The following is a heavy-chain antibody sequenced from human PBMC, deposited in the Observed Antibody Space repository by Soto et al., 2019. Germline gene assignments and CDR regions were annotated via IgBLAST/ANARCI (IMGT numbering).Heavy chain of an antibody. CDR3: ARNYGDYRNNYFDY. J-gene: IGHJ4*02. V-gene: IGHV4-39*01. D-gene: IGHD4-17*01. CDR1: GGSISSSSYY. CDR2: IYYSGST. Sequence: SETLSLTCTVSGGSISSSSYYWGWIRQPPGKGLEWIGSIYYSGSTYYNPSLKSRVTISVDTSKNQFSLKLSSVTAADTAVYYCARNYGDYRNNYFDYWGQGTLVTVSS.